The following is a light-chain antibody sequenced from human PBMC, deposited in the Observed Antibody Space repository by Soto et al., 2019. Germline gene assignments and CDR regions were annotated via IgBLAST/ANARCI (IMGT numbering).Light chain of an antibody. CDR1: SSDVGGYKY. CDR2: EVS. CDR3: TSYTSSNTGV. Sequence: QSALTQPASVSGSPGQSITISCTGTSSDVGGYKYVSWYQHHPGKAPKLMIYEVSNRPSGVSNRFSGSKSGNTASLTISGLQAEDEADYYCTSYTSSNTGVFGTGTKVTVL. J-gene: IGLJ1*01. V-gene: IGLV2-14*01.